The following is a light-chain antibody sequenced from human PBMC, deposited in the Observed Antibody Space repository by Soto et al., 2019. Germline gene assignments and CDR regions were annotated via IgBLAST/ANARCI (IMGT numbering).Light chain of an antibody. J-gene: IGKJ1*01. Sequence: EIVLTQSPDTLSLSPGESATLSCRASQSVTNNYLAWYQQKPGQAPRLLIYAASSRPTGIPDRFSGSGSGKDFTLPISRLEPEDFAVYYCQQDGYATKTFGQGT. CDR2: AAS. V-gene: IGKV3-20*01. CDR1: QSVTNNY. CDR3: QQDGYATKT.